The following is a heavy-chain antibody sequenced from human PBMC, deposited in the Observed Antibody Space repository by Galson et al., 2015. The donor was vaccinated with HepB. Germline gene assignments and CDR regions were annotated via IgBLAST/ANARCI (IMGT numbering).Heavy chain of an antibody. Sequence: SLRLSCAASGFTFSSYAMHWVRQAPGKGLEWVAVISYDGSNKYYADSVKGRFTISRDNSKNTLYLQMNSLRAEDTAVYYCASDFIPDITSDYWGQGTLVTVSS. CDR3: ASDFIPDITSDY. D-gene: IGHD3-9*01. V-gene: IGHV3-30*04. CDR1: GFTFSSYA. J-gene: IGHJ4*02. CDR2: ISYDGSNK.